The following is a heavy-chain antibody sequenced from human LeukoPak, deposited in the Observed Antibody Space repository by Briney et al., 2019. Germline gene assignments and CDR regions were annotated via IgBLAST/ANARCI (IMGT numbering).Heavy chain of an antibody. J-gene: IGHJ4*02. CDR1: GFTFSSYA. V-gene: IGHV4-31*02. D-gene: IGHD3-3*02. CDR3: ARELEEVDY. Sequence: LRLSCAASGFTFSSYAMSWVRQAPGKGLEWIGYIYYSGSAYYNPSLKSRVTISVDTSKNQFSLKLSSVTAADTAVYYCARELEEVDYWGQGTLVTVSS. CDR2: IYYSGSA.